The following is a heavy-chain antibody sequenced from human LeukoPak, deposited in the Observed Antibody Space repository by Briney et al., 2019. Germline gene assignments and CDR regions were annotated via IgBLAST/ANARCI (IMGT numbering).Heavy chain of an antibody. V-gene: IGHV3-74*01. CDR3: ASSPGGRGYSGYDIGY. J-gene: IGHJ4*02. CDR1: GFTFSSYS. Sequence: GGSLRLSCAASGFTFSSYSMNWVRQAPGKGLVWVSRINSDGSSTSYADSVKGRFTISRDNAKNTLYLQMNSLRAEDTAVYYCASSPGGRGYSGYDIGYWGQGTLVTVSS. D-gene: IGHD5-12*01. CDR2: INSDGSST.